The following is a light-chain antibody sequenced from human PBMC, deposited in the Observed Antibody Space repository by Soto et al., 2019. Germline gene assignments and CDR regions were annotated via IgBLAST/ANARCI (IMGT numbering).Light chain of an antibody. CDR1: HDIRND. CDR3: LQRHTHPYT. V-gene: IGKV1-17*01. Sequence: DIQMAQSPSSLSASVGDRVTITCRASHDIRNDLGWYQQKPGKAPEHLIYSASNLQAGVPSRFSGSGSGTEFTLTVSSLEPEDFATYFCLQRHTHPYTFGQGTKLEI. J-gene: IGKJ2*01. CDR2: SAS.